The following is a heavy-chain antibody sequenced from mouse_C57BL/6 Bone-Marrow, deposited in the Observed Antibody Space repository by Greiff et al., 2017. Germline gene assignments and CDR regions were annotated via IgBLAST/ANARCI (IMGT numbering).Heavy chain of an antibody. CDR2: INPYNGGT. Sequence: EVQLQQSGPVLVKPGASVKMSCKASGYTFTDYYMNWVKQSHGKSPEWIGVINPYNGGTSYNQKFKGKATLTVDKSSSTAYMELNSLTSEDSAVYYCARPPYYYGSTYYFDYWGQGTTLTVSS. CDR1: GYTFTDYY. V-gene: IGHV1-19*01. CDR3: ARPPYYYGSTYYFDY. D-gene: IGHD1-1*01. J-gene: IGHJ2*01.